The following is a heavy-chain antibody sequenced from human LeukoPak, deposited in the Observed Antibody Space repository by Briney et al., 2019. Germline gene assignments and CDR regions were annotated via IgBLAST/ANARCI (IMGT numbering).Heavy chain of an antibody. CDR1: GFTFSSYG. CDR2: IWYDGSNK. CDR3: ARDRDTGVDY. J-gene: IGHJ4*02. V-gene: IGHV3-33*01. Sequence: GGSLRLFCAASGFTFSSYGMHWVRQAPGKGLEWVAVIWYDGSNKYYADSVKGRFTISRDNAKNSLYLQMNSLRAEDTAVYYCARDRDTGVDYWGQGTLVTVSS. D-gene: IGHD3-10*01.